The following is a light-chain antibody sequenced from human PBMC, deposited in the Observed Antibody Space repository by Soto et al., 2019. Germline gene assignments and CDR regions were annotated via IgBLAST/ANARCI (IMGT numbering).Light chain of an antibody. Sequence: EIVLTQSPATLSLSPGERATLSCRASQSVSSYLAWYQQKPGQAPRLLIYDASNRATGVPARFSGSGSGTDFTLTISSLEPEDLAVYFCQQRGNWPPYTFGQGTRLEIK. CDR2: DAS. V-gene: IGKV3-11*01. CDR1: QSVSSY. CDR3: QQRGNWPPYT. J-gene: IGKJ2*01.